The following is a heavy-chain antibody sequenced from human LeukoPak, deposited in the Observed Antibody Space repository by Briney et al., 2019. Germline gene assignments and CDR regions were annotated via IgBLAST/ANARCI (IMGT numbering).Heavy chain of an antibody. J-gene: IGHJ5*02. V-gene: IGHV3-7*01. CDR1: GFIFTSNR. D-gene: IGHD3-16*01. CDR3: TRGLGEHGGVSDR. CDR2: IKHDGSEQ. Sequence: GGSLTLSCAASGFIFTSNRMNWVRQAPGKGLEWVANIKHDGSEQIYVDSVKGRFTISRDNAKDSVYLQMNSLRAEDTAVYYCTRGLGEHGGVSDRWGQGTLVIVS.